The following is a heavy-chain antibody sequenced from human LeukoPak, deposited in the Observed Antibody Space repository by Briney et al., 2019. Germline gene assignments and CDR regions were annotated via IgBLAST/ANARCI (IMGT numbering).Heavy chain of an antibody. Sequence: SETLSLTCAVYGGSFSGYYWSWIRQPPGKGLEWIGEINHSGSTNYNPSLKSRVVISVDTSKNQFSLNMNSVTAADTAVYYCARHPTKWELRLSLDYWGQGTLVTVPS. CDR3: ARHPTKWELRLSLDY. D-gene: IGHD1-26*01. V-gene: IGHV4-34*01. CDR2: INHSGST. J-gene: IGHJ4*02. CDR1: GGSFSGYY.